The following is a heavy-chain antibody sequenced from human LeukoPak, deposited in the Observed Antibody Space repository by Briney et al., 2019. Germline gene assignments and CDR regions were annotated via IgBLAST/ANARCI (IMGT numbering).Heavy chain of an antibody. CDR2: IYTSGST. V-gene: IGHV4-61*02. J-gene: IGHJ4*02. CDR3: ASTFVVVPAAMPFDY. D-gene: IGHD2-2*01. CDR1: GGPISSGSYY. Sequence: SETLSLTCTVSGGPISSGSYYWSWIRQPAGKGLEWIGRIYTSGSTNYNPSLKSRVTISVDTSKNQFSLKLSSVTAADTAVYYCASTFVVVPAAMPFDYWGQGTLVTVSS.